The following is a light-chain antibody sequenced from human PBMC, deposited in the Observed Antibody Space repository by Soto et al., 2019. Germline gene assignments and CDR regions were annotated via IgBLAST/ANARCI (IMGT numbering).Light chain of an antibody. J-gene: IGLJ1*01. CDR1: SSDIGIYNY. Sequence: QLVLTQPASVSGSPGQSITISCTGTSSDIGIYNYVSWYRQHPGKAPKLMIYDVSNRPSGVSNRFSGSKSGDTASLTISGLQAEDEADYYCSSYTSSSTYVFGTGTKLTVL. V-gene: IGLV2-14*01. CDR3: SSYTSSSTYV. CDR2: DVS.